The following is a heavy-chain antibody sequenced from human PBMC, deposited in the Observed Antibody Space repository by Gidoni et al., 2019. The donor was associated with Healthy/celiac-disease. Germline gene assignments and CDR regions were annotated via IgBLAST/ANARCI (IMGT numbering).Heavy chain of an antibody. Sequence: QVQLAQSGAEVKKHGASVKVSCKVSGYTLTELSMHWVRQAPGKGLEWMGGFDPEDGETIYAQKFQGRVTMTEDTSTDTAYMELSSLRSEDTAVYYCAAYYDFWSGFDYWGQGTLVTVSS. J-gene: IGHJ4*02. D-gene: IGHD3-3*01. CDR3: AAYYDFWSGFDY. V-gene: IGHV1-24*01. CDR1: GYTLTELS. CDR2: FDPEDGET.